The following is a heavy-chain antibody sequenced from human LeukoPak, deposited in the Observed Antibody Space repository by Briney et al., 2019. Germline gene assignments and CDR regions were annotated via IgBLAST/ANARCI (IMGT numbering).Heavy chain of an antibody. CDR3: ARVIYSGWQGELSD. Sequence: PGGSLRLSCAASGFTFSGYWMHWVRQAPGKGLVWVSRINSDGSTTSYADSVMGRFTISRDNAKNTLYLQMNGLRAEDTAVYYCARVIYSGWQGELSDWGQGILVTVSS. J-gene: IGHJ4*02. D-gene: IGHD6-19*01. CDR2: INSDGSTT. V-gene: IGHV3-74*01. CDR1: GFTFSGYW.